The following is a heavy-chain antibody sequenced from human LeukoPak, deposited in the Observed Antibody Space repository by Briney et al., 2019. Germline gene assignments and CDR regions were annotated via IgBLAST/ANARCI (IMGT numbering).Heavy chain of an antibody. J-gene: IGHJ4*02. CDR1: GASISSSNW. Sequence: SSETLSLTCAVSGASISSSNWWTWVRQPPGKGLEWIGEISHTGITNYNPSLKNRVTVSVGRSKNHFSLSLNSVTAADTAFYYCVGHIVVELWGQGTLVTVSP. CDR3: VGHIVVEL. CDR2: ISHTGIT. V-gene: IGHV4-4*02. D-gene: IGHD2-2*01.